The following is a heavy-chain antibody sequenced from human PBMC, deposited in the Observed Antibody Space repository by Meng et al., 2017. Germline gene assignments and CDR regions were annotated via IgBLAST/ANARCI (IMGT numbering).Heavy chain of an antibody. Sequence: RRLEAGGGGVPPGRSLRLSWAASGFIFTCYGMHWVRQAPGKGLEWVAVIWYDGSNKYYADSVKGRFTISRDNSKNTLYLQMNSLRAEDTAVYYCARDSYDSSGYGDYWGQGTLVTVSS. V-gene: IGHV3-33*01. J-gene: IGHJ4*02. CDR2: IWYDGSNK. D-gene: IGHD3-22*01. CDR3: ARDSYDSSGYGDY. CDR1: GFIFTCYG.